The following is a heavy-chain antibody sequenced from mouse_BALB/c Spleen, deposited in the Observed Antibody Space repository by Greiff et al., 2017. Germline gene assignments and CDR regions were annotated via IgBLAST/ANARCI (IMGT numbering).Heavy chain of an antibody. D-gene: IGHD2-4*01. CDR1: GFSLTSYG. J-gene: IGHJ2*01. CDR3: ARVYYDVDYFDY. V-gene: IGHV2-9*02. CDR2: IWAGGST. Sequence: VQVVESGPGLVAPSQSLSITCTVSGFSLTSYGVHWVRQPPGKGLEWLGVIWAGGSTNYNSALMSRLSISKDNSKSQVFLKMNSLQTDDTAMYYCARVYYDVDYFDYWGQGTTLTVSS.